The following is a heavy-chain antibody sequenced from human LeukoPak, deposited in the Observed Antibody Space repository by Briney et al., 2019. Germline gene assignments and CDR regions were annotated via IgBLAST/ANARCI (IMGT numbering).Heavy chain of an antibody. CDR3: ARTPIDRYGDGHAFDI. D-gene: IGHD1-1*01. CDR2: IYYSGST. V-gene: IGHV4-59*01. CDR1: GGSISSYY. Sequence: SETLSLTCTVSGGSISSYYWSWIRQPPGKGLEWIGYIYYSGSTNYNPSLKSRVTISVDTSKNQFSLKLSSVTAADTAVYYCARTPIDRYGDGHAFDIWGQGTMVTVS. J-gene: IGHJ3*02.